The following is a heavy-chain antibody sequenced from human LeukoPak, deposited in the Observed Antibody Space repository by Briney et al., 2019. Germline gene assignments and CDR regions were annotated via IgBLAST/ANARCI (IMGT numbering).Heavy chain of an antibody. J-gene: IGHJ4*02. CDR2: IHSSGNS. D-gene: IGHD1-14*01. Sequence: SETLSLTCTVSRGSISTYYWTWIRQPPGKGLEYIGYIHSSGNSNYNTSLKSRVTMSVDTSKSQFSLNLSSVTAADTAVYYCVRRRASHQTGYGSFDYWGQGILVTVSS. V-gene: IGHV4-4*09. CDR3: VRRRASHQTGYGSFDY. CDR1: RGSISTYY.